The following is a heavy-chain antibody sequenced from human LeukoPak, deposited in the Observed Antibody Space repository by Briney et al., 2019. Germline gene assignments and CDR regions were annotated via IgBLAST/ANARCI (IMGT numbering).Heavy chain of an antibody. CDR3: ARVFHISPYCDSSGYYEG. Sequence: GGSLRLSCAASGFTFTSYWMHWVRQAPGKGLVWVSHMNVDGSSKNYADSVEGRFTISRDNAKNTLYLQMSSLRAEDTAVYYCARVFHISPYCDSSGYYEGWGQGTLVTVSS. J-gene: IGHJ4*02. CDR1: GFTFTSYW. V-gene: IGHV3-74*01. CDR2: MNVDGSSK. D-gene: IGHD3-22*01.